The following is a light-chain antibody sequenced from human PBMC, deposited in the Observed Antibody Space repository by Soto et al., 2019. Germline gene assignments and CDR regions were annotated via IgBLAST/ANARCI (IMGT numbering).Light chain of an antibody. CDR1: SSNIGNNP. J-gene: IGLJ3*02. CDR2: DNN. V-gene: IGLV1-51*01. Sequence: QSVLTQPPSVSAAPGQKVTISCSGSSSNIGNNPVSWYQHLPGTAPKVIIYDNNRRPSPDRFYGSKSGTSATLGITGLQTGDEADYYCGTWDSSLSAVVFGGGTKLTVL. CDR3: GTWDSSLSAVV.